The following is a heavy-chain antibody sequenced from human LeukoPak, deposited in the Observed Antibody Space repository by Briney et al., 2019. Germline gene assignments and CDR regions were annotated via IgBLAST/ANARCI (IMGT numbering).Heavy chain of an antibody. Sequence: SETLSLTCTVSGYSISSAYDWGWIRQPPGKGLEWIGSIYHSGTTYYNPSLKSRVTLSVDSSKNQFSLKLSSVTAADTAVYYCARGGDGYNPSSRFDPWGQGTLVTVSS. V-gene: IGHV4-38-2*02. CDR1: GYSISSAYD. D-gene: IGHD5-24*01. CDR2: IYHSGTT. J-gene: IGHJ5*02. CDR3: ARGGDGYNPSSRFDP.